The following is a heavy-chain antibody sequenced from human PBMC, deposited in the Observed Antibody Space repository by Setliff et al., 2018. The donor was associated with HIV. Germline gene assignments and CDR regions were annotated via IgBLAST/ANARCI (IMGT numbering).Heavy chain of an antibody. D-gene: IGHD3-10*01. Sequence: SETLSLTCTVSGGSISSGSYYWSWIRQPAGKGLEWIGRTYTSGSTNYNPPLKSRVTISVDTSKNQFSLKLSSVTAADTAVYYCARDPWFGELSDAFDIWGQGTMVTVSS. CDR3: ARDPWFGELSDAFDI. J-gene: IGHJ3*02. CDR1: GGSISSGSYY. CDR2: TYTSGST. V-gene: IGHV4-61*02.